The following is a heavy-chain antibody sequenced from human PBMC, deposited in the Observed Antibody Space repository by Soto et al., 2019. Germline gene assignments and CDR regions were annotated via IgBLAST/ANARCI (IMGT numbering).Heavy chain of an antibody. Sequence: EVDLVESGGGLARPAGSLSLSGVRPESTFDDHGMHWVRQIPGGGLEWVSGISWNSGSIGYAESVKGRFTIFRDNAKNSLYLEMNSLRQEDTALYYCVRDTSSGWHLKDHWGQGVQVSVSS. CDR2: ISWNSGSI. CDR1: ESTFDDHG. CDR3: VRDTSSGWHLKDH. J-gene: IGHJ4*02. V-gene: IGHV3-9*01. D-gene: IGHD3-9*01.